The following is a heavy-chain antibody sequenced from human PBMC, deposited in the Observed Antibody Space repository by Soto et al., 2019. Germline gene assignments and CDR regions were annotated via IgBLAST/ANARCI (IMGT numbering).Heavy chain of an antibody. CDR1: GFTFSYYA. CDR3: AKDATRSDGWYYFDY. CDR2: LSDSGGTT. Sequence: EVQLLESGGGLVHPGGSLRLSCAASGFTFSYYAMGWVRQAPGEGLEWVSVLSDSGGTTYYADSVKGRFTISRDNSRNALYLQRSSLRAEDTAIYYCAKDATRSDGWYYFDYRGQGTLVTVSS. D-gene: IGHD6-19*01. V-gene: IGHV3-23*01. J-gene: IGHJ4*02.